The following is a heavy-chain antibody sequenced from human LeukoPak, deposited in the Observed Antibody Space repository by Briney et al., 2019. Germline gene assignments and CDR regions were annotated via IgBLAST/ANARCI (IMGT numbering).Heavy chain of an antibody. CDR1: GGSISSGSYY. CDR3: ARDYYDSSGYYFPFDY. J-gene: IGHJ4*02. Sequence: TLSLTCTGSGGSISSGSYYWSWIRQPAGKGLEWIGRIYTSGSTNYNPSLKSRVTISVDTSKNQFSLKLSSVTAADTAVYYCARDYYDSSGYYFPFDYWGQGTLVTVS. D-gene: IGHD3-22*01. V-gene: IGHV4-61*02. CDR2: IYTSGST.